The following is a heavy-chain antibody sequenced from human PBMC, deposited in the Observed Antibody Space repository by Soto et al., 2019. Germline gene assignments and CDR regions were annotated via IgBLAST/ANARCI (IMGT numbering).Heavy chain of an antibody. J-gene: IGHJ4*02. CDR1: GGSLSGYY. D-gene: IGHD5-12*01. CDR2: IKDGGYT. V-gene: IGHV4-34*01. CDR3: ARGQEGVVATH. Sequence: QVQLQQWGAGLLKPSETLSLNCGVNGGSLSGYYWSWIRQPPGKGLEWIGEIKDGGYTNYSPSLTSRATISSDRSNNQFSLRLNSVTAADTGVYYCARGQEGVVATHWDQGALVTVSS.